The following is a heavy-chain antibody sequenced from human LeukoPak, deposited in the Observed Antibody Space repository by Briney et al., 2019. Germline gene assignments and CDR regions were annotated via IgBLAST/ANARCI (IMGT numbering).Heavy chain of an antibody. CDR1: RGAISSYY. CDR3: ARVWIGSMVRGRNYYYGMDV. Sequence: SETLSLTCTVSRGAISSYYWSWIRQPLGKGLEWIGEINHSGSTNYNPSLKSRVTISVDTSKNQFSLKLSSVTAADTAVYYCARVWIGSMVRGRNYYYGMDVWGQGTTVTVSS. V-gene: IGHV4-34*01. CDR2: INHSGST. D-gene: IGHD3-10*01. J-gene: IGHJ6*02.